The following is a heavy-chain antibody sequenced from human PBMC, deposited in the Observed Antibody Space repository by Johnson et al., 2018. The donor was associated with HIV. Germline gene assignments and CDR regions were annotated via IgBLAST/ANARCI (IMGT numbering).Heavy chain of an antibody. Sequence: VQLVESGGGLVQPGGSLRLSCTASGFTFSDFRMSWVRQAPGRGLEWVANINVDGREKYYVDSVEGRLTISRDNSKNTLYLQMNSLRAEDTAIYYCAKGRYSSSWYLAGAFDIWGQGTMVTVSS. CDR1: GFTFSDFR. CDR2: INVDGREK. CDR3: AKGRYSSSWYLAGAFDI. V-gene: IGHV3-7*03. D-gene: IGHD6-13*01. J-gene: IGHJ3*02.